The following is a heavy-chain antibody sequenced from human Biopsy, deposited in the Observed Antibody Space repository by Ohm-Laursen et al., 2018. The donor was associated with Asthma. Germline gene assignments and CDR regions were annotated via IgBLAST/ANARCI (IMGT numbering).Heavy chain of an antibody. CDR2: ISWNSATI. CDR1: GFKFDEYT. J-gene: IGHJ4*02. Sequence: SLRLSCAASGFKFDEYTMHWVRQDPGKGLEWVSGISWNSATIGYADSVEGRFTISRDNAKNSVFLHMDSLRPEDTAFYYCAKVRSDWVITESFDYWGQGVLVTVSS. CDR3: AKVRSDWVITESFDY. D-gene: IGHD3-22*01. V-gene: IGHV3-9*01.